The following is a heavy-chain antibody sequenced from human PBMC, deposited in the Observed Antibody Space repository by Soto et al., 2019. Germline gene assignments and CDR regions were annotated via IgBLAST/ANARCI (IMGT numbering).Heavy chain of an antibody. D-gene: IGHD3-22*01. CDR1: GYTFTSYG. CDR2: ISAYNGNT. Sequence: QVQLVQSGAEVKKPGASVKVSCKASGYTFTSYGISWVRQAPGQGLEWMGWISAYNGNTNYAQKLQGRVTMITDTSTSTAYMELRSLRSDDTAVYYCARDFLLSYYYDSSGYLYYYGMDVWGQGTTVTVSS. V-gene: IGHV1-18*01. J-gene: IGHJ6*02. CDR3: ARDFLLSYYYDSSGYLYYYGMDV.